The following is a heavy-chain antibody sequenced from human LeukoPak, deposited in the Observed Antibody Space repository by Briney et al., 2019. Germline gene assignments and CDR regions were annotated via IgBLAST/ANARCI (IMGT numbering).Heavy chain of an antibody. CDR1: GFTFSDYY. Sequence: GGSLRLSCAASGFTFSDYYMSWIRQAPGKGLEWVSYVSSSSSYTNYADSVKGRFTISRDNAKNSLYLQMNSLRAEDTAVYYCARGITMVRGVIPFDYWGQGTLVTVSS. D-gene: IGHD3-10*01. J-gene: IGHJ4*02. CDR2: VSSSSSYT. V-gene: IGHV3-11*05. CDR3: ARGITMVRGVIPFDY.